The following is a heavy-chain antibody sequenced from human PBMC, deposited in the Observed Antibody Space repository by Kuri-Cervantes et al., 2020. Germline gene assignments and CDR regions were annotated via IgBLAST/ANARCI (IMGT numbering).Heavy chain of an antibody. CDR1: GFTFDDYG. CDR3: ARVDDYGDSGYFYYMDV. D-gene: IGHD4-17*01. V-gene: IGHV3-20*04. Sequence: GESLKISCAASGFTFDDYGMSWVRQVPGKGLDWVAGINWDGHKTGYGDSVKGRFTISRDNAKNSLYLQMNSLRAEDTALYYCARVDDYGDSGYFYYMDVWGKGTTVTISS. J-gene: IGHJ6*03. CDR2: INWDGHKT.